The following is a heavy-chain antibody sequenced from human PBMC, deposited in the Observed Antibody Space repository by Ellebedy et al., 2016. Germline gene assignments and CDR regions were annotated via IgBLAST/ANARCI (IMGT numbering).Heavy chain of an antibody. V-gene: IGHV3-23*01. CDR1: GFTFSTYV. D-gene: IGHD6-13*01. Sequence: GESLKISXAASGFTFSTYVMTWVRQTPGKGLEWVSSISGSGSNTSYADSVKGRFTISRDNSKNTLYLQMSSLRAEDTAVYYCVKDLDRGPAAAGTFDYWGQGILVTVSS. CDR2: ISGSGSNT. CDR3: VKDLDRGPAAAGTFDY. J-gene: IGHJ4*02.